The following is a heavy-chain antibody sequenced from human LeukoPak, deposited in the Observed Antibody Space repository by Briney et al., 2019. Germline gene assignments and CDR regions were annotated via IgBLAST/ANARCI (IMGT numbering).Heavy chain of an antibody. CDR2: INPDGRDT. V-gene: IGHV3-7*01. D-gene: IGHD2-21*02. CDR1: GFTFSRYA. CDR3: TSWGDTTAEYFQR. Sequence: PGGSLRLSCSASGFTFSRYAVHWVRQAPGKGLEWVAHINPDGRDTYYVDSVKGRFTISRDNAQNSMYLQMNSLRVEDTAVYYCTSWGDTTAEYFQRWGQGTLVTASS. J-gene: IGHJ1*01.